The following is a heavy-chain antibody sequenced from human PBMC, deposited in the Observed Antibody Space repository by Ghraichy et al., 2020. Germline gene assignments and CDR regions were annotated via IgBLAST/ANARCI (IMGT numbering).Heavy chain of an antibody. D-gene: IGHD3-10*01. V-gene: IGHV1-3*01. Sequence: ASVKVSCKASGDMFSSFAIHWVRQAPGQRLEWMGWINAGNGNTKYSQKFQGRVTITRDTSASTAYIELSSLRSEDTAVYYCALGGSGSYPSGSFDPWGQGTLVTVSS. J-gene: IGHJ5*02. CDR2: INAGNGNT. CDR3: ALGGSGSYPSGSFDP. CDR1: GDMFSSFA.